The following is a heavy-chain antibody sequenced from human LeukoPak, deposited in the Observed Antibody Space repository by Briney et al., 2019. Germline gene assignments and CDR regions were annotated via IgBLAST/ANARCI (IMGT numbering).Heavy chain of an antibody. Sequence: GGSLRLSCAASGFTFSSYSMNWVRQAPGKGLEWVSYISSSSSTIYYADSVKGRFTISRDNAKNSLYLQMNSLRAEDTAVYYCAELGIAMIGGVWGKGTTVTISS. CDR2: ISSSSSTI. J-gene: IGHJ6*04. V-gene: IGHV3-48*01. D-gene: IGHD3-10*02. CDR3: AELGIAMIGGV. CDR1: GFTFSSYS.